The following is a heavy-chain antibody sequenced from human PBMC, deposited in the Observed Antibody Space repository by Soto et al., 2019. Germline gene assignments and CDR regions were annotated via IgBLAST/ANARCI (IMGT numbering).Heavy chain of an antibody. CDR1: GFTFSSYG. V-gene: IGHV3-33*01. D-gene: IGHD3-3*01. Sequence: GGSLRLSCAASGFTFSSYGMHWVRQAPGKGLEWVAVIWYDGSNKYYADSVKGRFTISRDNSKNTLYLQMNSLRAEDTAVYYCATITIFGVDPYYMDVWGKGTTVTVSS. CDR3: ATITIFGVDPYYMDV. J-gene: IGHJ6*03. CDR2: IWYDGSNK.